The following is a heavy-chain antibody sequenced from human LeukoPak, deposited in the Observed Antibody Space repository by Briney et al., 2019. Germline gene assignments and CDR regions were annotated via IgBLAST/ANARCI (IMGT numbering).Heavy chain of an antibody. CDR3: ARERAGRLDYQYYMDV. CDR2: IIPIFGTA. J-gene: IGHJ6*03. V-gene: IGHV1-69*06. Sequence: ASVKVSCKTSGGTFSSYAISWVRQAPGQGLEWMGGIIPIFGTADYAQKFQGRVTITADKSTSTAYMELSSLRSEDTAVYYCARERAGRLDYQYYMDVWGKGTTVTVSS. D-gene: IGHD2-2*01. CDR1: GGTFSSYA.